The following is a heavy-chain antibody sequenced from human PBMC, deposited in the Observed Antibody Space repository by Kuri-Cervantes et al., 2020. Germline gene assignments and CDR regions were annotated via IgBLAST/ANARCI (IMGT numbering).Heavy chain of an antibody. CDR3: ARERLAVAGLHGWFDP. V-gene: IGHV1-2*02. Sequence: ASVKVSCKASGYTFTGYYMHWVRQAPGQGLEWMGWISPNSGGTNYAQKFQGRVTMTRDTSISTAYMELSRLRSDDTAVYYCARERLAVAGLHGWFDPWGQGTLVTVSS. CDR2: ISPNSGGT. CDR1: GYTFTGYY. D-gene: IGHD6-19*01. J-gene: IGHJ5*02.